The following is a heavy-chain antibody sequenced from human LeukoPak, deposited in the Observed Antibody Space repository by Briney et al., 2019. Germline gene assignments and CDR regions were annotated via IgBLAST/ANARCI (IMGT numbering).Heavy chain of an antibody. CDR1: GFAFSSLA. CDR2: ISDSGSIT. V-gene: IGHV3-23*01. Sequence: PGGSLRLSCAASGFAFSSLAMGWVRQAPGKGLEWVSVISDSGSITYYADSVKGRFTISRDNSKNTLFLQMNSLRAEDTAVYYCAKDRPHFDYWGQGNLVTVSS. J-gene: IGHJ4*02. CDR3: AKDRPHFDY.